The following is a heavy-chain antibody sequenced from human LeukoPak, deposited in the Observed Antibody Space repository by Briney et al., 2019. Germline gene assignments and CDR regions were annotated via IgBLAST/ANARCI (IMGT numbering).Heavy chain of an antibody. CDR3: ARDLITMIVVDPPGGFVY. Sequence: PGGSLRLSCAASGFTFSSYSMNWVRQAPGKGLEWVSYISSSSSTIYYADSVKGRFTISRDNAKNSLYLQMNSLRDEDTAVYYCARDLITMIVVDPPGGFVYWGQGTLVTVSS. CDR1: GFTFSSYS. V-gene: IGHV3-48*02. D-gene: IGHD3-22*01. J-gene: IGHJ4*02. CDR2: ISSSSSTI.